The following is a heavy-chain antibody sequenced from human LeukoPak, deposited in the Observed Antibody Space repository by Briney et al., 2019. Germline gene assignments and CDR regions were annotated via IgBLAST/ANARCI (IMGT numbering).Heavy chain of an antibody. CDR2: IYYSGST. D-gene: IGHD3-22*01. J-gene: IGHJ4*02. V-gene: IGHV4-30-4*01. Sequence: SQTLSLTCTVSGGSISSGDYYWSWIRQPPGKGLEWIGYIYYSGSTYYNPSLKSRVTISVDTSKNQFSLKLSSVTAADTAVYYCARVGVYYDSSGPLYWGQGTLVTVSS. CDR1: GGSISSGDYY. CDR3: ARVGVYYDSSGPLY.